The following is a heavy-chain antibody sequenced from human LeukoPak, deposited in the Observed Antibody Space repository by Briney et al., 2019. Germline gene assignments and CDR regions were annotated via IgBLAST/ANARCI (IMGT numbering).Heavy chain of an antibody. V-gene: IGHV3-30*02. J-gene: IGHJ4*02. CDR3: AKDSGENDFWSGYFDY. D-gene: IGHD3-3*01. CDR2: IRYDGSNK. CDR1: GFTFSSYG. Sequence: QPGGSLRLSCAASGFTFSSYGMHWVRQAPGKGLVWVAFIRYDGSNKYYADSVKGRFTISRDNSKNTLYLQMNSLRAEDTAVYYCAKDSGENDFWSGYFDYWGQGTLVTVSS.